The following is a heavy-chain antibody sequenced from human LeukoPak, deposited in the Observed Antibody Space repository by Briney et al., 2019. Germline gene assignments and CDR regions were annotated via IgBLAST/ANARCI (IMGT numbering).Heavy chain of an antibody. V-gene: IGHV4-4*07. CDR2: IYTSGST. J-gene: IGHJ6*02. CDR3: ARDRATNYYYGMDV. D-gene: IGHD5-24*01. CDR1: GGSISSYY. Sequence: SETLSLTCTVSGGSISSYYWNWIRQPAGKGLEWIGRIYTSGSTNYNPSLKSRVTMSVDTSKNQFSLKLSSVTAADTAVYYCARDRATNYYYGMDVWGQGTTVTVSS.